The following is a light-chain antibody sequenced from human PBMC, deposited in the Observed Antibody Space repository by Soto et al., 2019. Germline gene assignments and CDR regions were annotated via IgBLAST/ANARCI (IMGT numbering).Light chain of an antibody. CDR2: YDS. V-gene: IGLV3-21*04. Sequence: SYELTQPPSVSVAPGKTATITCGGNNIGTKSVHWYQQMPGQAPVVVIYYDSDRPSGIPERFSGSNSGNTATLTISRVEAGDEADYYCQVWDSSSDHVVFGGGTKVTVL. J-gene: IGLJ2*01. CDR3: QVWDSSSDHVV. CDR1: NIGTKS.